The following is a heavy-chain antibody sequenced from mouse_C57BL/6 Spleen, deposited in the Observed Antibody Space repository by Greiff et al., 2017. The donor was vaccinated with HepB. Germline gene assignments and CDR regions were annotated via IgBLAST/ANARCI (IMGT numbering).Heavy chain of an antibody. CDR2: IRSKSNNYAT. V-gene: IGHV10-1*01. J-gene: IGHJ4*01. Sequence: EVHLVESGGGLVQPKGSLKLSCAASGFSFNTYAMNWVRQAPGKGLEWVARIRSKSNNYATYYADSVKDRFTISRDDSESMLYLQMNNLKTEDTAMYYCVSGGSRYYYAMDYWGQGTSVTVSS. CDR3: VSGGSRYYYAMDY. CDR1: GFSFNTYA. D-gene: IGHD1-1*02.